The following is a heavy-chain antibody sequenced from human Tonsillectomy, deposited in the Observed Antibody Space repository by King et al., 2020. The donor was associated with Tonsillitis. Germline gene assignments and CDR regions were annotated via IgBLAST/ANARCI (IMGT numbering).Heavy chain of an antibody. Sequence: VQLQESGPGLVKPSQTLSLTCTVSGGSISGGDYYWTWIRQHPGKCLGGIGYIYDTDSAYYSQSLKSRLTMSIDTSKNQFSLNLSSVTAADPAVYYCGRYEGGVFDPWGQGTLVTVSS. CDR2: IYDTDSA. V-gene: IGHV4-31*03. CDR1: GGSISGGDYY. CDR3: GRYEGGVFDP. D-gene: IGHD2-15*01. J-gene: IGHJ5*02.